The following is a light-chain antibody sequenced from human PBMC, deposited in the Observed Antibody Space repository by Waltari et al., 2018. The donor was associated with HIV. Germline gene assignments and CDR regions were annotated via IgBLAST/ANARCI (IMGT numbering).Light chain of an antibody. CDR2: AAS. V-gene: IGKV1-39*01. CDR3: QQSYSSWT. Sequence: DIQMTQSPSSLSASVGDRVTITCRASQSISSYLNWYQQKPWTAPKLLIYAASSLQSGVPSRFSGSGSGTDFTLTISSLQPEDFAIYYCQQSYSSWTFGQGTKVEIK. CDR1: QSISSY. J-gene: IGKJ1*01.